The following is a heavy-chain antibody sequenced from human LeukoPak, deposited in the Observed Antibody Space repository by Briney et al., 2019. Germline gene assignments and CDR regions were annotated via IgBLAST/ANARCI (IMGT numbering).Heavy chain of an antibody. CDR2: ISWNSGSI. CDR3: AKDIRAAAGIGLADY. D-gene: IGHD6-13*01. Sequence: PGGSLRLSCAVSGFTFSSGHMHWVRQPPGKGPVWVSGISWNSGSIGYADSVKGRFTISRDNAKNSLYLQMNSLRAEDTALYYCAKDIRAAAGIGLADYWGQGTLVTVSS. V-gene: IGHV3-9*01. CDR1: GFTFSSGH. J-gene: IGHJ4*02.